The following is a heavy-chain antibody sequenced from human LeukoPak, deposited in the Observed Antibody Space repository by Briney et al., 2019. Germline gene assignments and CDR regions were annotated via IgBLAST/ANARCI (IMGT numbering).Heavy chain of an antibody. CDR3: ARTVGIAAAGYFDY. CDR2: ISAYNGNT. D-gene: IGHD6-13*01. Sequence: ASVEVSCKASGYTFTSYGISWVRQAPGQGLEWMGWISAYNGNTNYAQKLQGRVTMTTDTSTSTAYMELRSLRSDDTAVYYCARTVGIAAAGYFDYWGQGTLVTVSS. V-gene: IGHV1-18*01. J-gene: IGHJ4*02. CDR1: GYTFTSYG.